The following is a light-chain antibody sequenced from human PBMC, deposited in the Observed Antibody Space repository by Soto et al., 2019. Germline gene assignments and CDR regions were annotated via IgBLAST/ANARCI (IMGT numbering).Light chain of an antibody. J-gene: IGKJ4*01. V-gene: IGKV3-15*01. CDR3: PQYNNWPLT. CDR2: DAS. CDR1: QSVGSS. Sequence: SLVAVSLTPEERATLSCRASQSVGSSLAWYQQRPGQAPRLLIYDASTRAPGFPARFSGSGSGTVFTLTISCLQSEDFAVYYCPQYNNWPLTSSGGTNADIK.